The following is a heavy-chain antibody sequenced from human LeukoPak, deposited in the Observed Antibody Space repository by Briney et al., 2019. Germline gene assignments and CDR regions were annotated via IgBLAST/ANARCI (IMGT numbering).Heavy chain of an antibody. V-gene: IGHV4-4*07. CDR2: IYTSGST. Sequence: SETLSLTCTVSGGSISSSYWSWIRQPAGKGLEYIGRIYTSGSTNYIPSLKSRVTMSVDTSKNHFSLKLSSVTAADTALYYCAGSRYCSGGTCYATFDYWGQGTLVTVSS. CDR3: AGSRYCSGGTCYATFDY. J-gene: IGHJ4*02. D-gene: IGHD2-15*01. CDR1: GGSISSSY.